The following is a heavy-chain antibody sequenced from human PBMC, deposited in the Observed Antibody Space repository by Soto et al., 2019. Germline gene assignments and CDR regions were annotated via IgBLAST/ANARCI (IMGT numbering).Heavy chain of an antibody. CDR2: IYYSGST. D-gene: IGHD4-17*01. CDR1: GGSISSGGYY. CDR3: ARDLSSTVTTKTSAFDI. Sequence: QVQLQESGPGLVKPSQTLSLTCTVSGGSISSGGYYWSWIRQHPGKGLEWIGYIYYSGSTYYNPSLKSRVTISVDTSKNQFSLKLSSVTAADTAVYYCARDLSSTVTTKTSAFDIWGQGTMVTVSS. V-gene: IGHV4-31*03. J-gene: IGHJ3*02.